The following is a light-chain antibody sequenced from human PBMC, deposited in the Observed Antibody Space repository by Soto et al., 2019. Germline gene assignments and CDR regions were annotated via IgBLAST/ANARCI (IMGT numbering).Light chain of an antibody. V-gene: IGKV3-15*01. CDR2: GAS. J-gene: IGKJ2*01. Sequence: EIVMTQSPATLSVSPGARATLSCRASQSVSSNLAWYQQKPGQAPRLRTYGASTRATGIPARFSRSGSGTEFTLTISSLQSEDFAVYYCQQYNNWPPYTFGQGTKLESK. CDR3: QQYNNWPPYT. CDR1: QSVSSN.